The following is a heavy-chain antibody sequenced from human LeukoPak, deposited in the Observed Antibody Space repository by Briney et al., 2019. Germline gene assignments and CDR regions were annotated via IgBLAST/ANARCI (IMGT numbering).Heavy chain of an antibody. V-gene: IGHV4-34*01. J-gene: IGHJ6*03. D-gene: IGHD6-6*01. CDR1: GGSFSGYY. CDR2: INHSGST. CDR3: ARGHIAARLGGYYYYHYYMDV. Sequence: PSETLSLTCAVYGGSFSGYYWSWIRQPPGKGLEWIGEINHSGSTNYNPSLKSRVTISVDTSKNQFSLKLSSVTAADTAVYYCARGHIAARLGGYYYYHYYMDVWGKGTTVTVSS.